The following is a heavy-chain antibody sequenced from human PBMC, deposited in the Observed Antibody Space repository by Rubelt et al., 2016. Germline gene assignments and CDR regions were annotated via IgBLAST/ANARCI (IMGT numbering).Heavy chain of an antibody. D-gene: IGHD3-10*01. V-gene: IGHV3-74*01. CDR1: GFTVSSVW. CDR2: INNDVSST. J-gene: IGHJ4*02. Sequence: GGSLRLSCAASGFTVSSVWMHWVRQVPGKGLVWVSRINNDVSSTTTAYADSVEGRFTISRDYAKNTLYLEMNSLGAEDTAVYYCARGCYCRLGTCCDTLFDHWGRGTLVNVSS. CDR3: ARGCYCRLGTCCDTLFDH.